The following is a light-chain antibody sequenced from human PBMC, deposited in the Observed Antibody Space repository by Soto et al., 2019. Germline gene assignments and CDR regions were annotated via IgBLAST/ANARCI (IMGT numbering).Light chain of an antibody. CDR3: QQSYNNPRT. V-gene: IGKV1-39*01. Sequence: DIQMTQSPSSLSASVGDTITITCRASQRVSTFLNWYQQKPGKAPKFLIYAASSLQSGVPSRFSGRGSGTEFNLSISGLQPDDFATYYCQQSYNNPRTFGQGTKVEV. J-gene: IGKJ1*01. CDR2: AAS. CDR1: QRVSTF.